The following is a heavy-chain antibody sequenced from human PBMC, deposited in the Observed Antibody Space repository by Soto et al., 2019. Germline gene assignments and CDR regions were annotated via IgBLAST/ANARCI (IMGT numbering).Heavy chain of an antibody. CDR1: GGSISSGGYY. Sequence: QVQLQESGPGLVKPSQTLSLTCTVSGGSISSGGYYWSWIRQHPGKGLEWIGYIYYSGSTYYNPALKSRVTISVDTSKNQFSLKLSSVTAADTAVYYCARGITVTTREFDYWGQGTLVTVSS. D-gene: IGHD4-17*01. CDR2: IYYSGST. CDR3: ARGITVTTREFDY. V-gene: IGHV4-31*03. J-gene: IGHJ4*02.